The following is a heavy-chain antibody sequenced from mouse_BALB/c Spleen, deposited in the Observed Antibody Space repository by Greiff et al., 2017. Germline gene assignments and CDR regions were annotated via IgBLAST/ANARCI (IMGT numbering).Heavy chain of an antibody. CDR1: GYAFSSSW. CDR2: IYPGDGDT. J-gene: IGHJ4*01. V-gene: IGHV1-82*01. Sequence: VMLVESGPELVKPGASVKISCKASGYAFSSSWMNWVKQRPGQGLEWIGRIYPGDGDTNYNGKFKGKATLTADKSSSTAYMQLSSLTSVDSAVYFCARRGSSGYAMDYWGQGTSVTVSS. CDR3: ARRGSSGYAMDY. D-gene: IGHD1-1*01.